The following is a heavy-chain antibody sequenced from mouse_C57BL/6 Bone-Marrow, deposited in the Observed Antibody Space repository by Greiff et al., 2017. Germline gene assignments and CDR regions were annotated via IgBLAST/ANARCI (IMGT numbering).Heavy chain of an antibody. J-gene: IGHJ3*01. D-gene: IGHD1-1*01. Sequence: EVQLVESEGGLVQPGSSMKLSCTASGFTFSDYYMAWVRQVPEKGLEWVANINYDGSSTYYLDSLKSRFIISRDNAKNILYLQMSSLKSEDTATYYCARDDYGSSYLFAYWGQGTLVTVSA. V-gene: IGHV5-16*01. CDR3: ARDDYGSSYLFAY. CDR1: GFTFSDYY. CDR2: INYDGSST.